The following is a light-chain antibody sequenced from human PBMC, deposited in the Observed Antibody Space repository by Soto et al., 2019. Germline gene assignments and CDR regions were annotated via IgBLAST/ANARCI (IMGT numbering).Light chain of an antibody. CDR2: KAS. CDR3: QQFHSFSPT. CDR1: QSISSW. Sequence: DIQMTQSPSTLSASVGDRVTITCRASQSISSWLAWYQQKPGKAPKLLIYKASSLESGVPSRFRGGGSGTEFTHTISSLQPDDFATYYCQQFHSFSPTCGQGTKVEIK. J-gene: IGKJ1*01. V-gene: IGKV1-5*03.